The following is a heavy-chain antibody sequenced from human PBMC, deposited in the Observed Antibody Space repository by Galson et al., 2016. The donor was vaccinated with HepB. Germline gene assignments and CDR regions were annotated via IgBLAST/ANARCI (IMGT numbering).Heavy chain of an antibody. CDR1: GYTFTSFD. J-gene: IGHJ5*02. CDR2: MNLNSGNT. CDR3: ARGSTLRLGECPAGGYHSDP. V-gene: IGHV1-8*02. D-gene: IGHD3-16*01. Sequence: SVKVSCKGSGYTFTSFDINWVRQATGQGLEWIGWMNLNSGNTGIARKFQGRVTMTGDTSISTAYMELTSLTSEDTAIYYCARGSTLRLGECPAGGYHSDPWGQGTLVTVSS.